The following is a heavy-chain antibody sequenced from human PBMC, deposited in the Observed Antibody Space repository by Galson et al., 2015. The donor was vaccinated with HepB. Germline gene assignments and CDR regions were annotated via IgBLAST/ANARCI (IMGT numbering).Heavy chain of an antibody. Sequence: SLRLPCAASGFTFSSYWMHWVRQAPGKGLVWVSRINSDGSSTSYADSVKGRFTISRDNAKNTLYLQMNSLRAEDTAVYYCARVYYDSSGDYYFDYWGQGTLVTVSS. CDR1: GFTFSSYW. CDR2: INSDGSST. CDR3: ARVYYDSSGDYYFDY. J-gene: IGHJ4*02. D-gene: IGHD3-22*01. V-gene: IGHV3-74*01.